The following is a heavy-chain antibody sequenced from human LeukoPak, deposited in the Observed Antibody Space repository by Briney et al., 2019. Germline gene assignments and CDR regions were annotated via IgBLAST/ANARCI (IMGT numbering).Heavy chain of an antibody. D-gene: IGHD6-19*01. CDR1: VFSFIIYA. V-gene: IGHV3-23*01. CDR3: AKYGGSGWYDWFDP. Sequence: PGGAPRLSCAASVFSFIIYAPCSGPDALRRGVESGSAISVSGGSTYYADSVKGLFTISKDNSKTTLHLQMSSLRAENTAVYYCAKYGGSGWYDWFDPWGQGTLVTVSS. J-gene: IGHJ5*02. CDR2: ISVSGGST.